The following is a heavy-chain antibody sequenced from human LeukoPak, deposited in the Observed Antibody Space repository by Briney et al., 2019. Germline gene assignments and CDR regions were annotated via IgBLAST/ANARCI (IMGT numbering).Heavy chain of an antibody. CDR3: ARSGGYSGYDVDY. CDR1: GGSINTYY. CDR2: ISYSGST. V-gene: IGHV4-59*01. J-gene: IGHJ4*02. Sequence: PSETLSPTCTVSGGSINTYYWHWIRQPPGKGLEWIGYISYSGSTNYNPSLKSRVTTSIDKSKNQFSLKLSSVTAADTAVYYCARSGGYSGYDVDYWGQGTLLTVSS. D-gene: IGHD5-12*01.